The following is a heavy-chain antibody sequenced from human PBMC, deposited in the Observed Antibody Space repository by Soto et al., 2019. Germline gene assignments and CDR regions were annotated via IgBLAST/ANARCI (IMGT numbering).Heavy chain of an antibody. CDR2: VYYSGST. D-gene: IGHD2-2*01. CDR1: GGSIRSSSYY. J-gene: IGHJ5*02. Sequence: SETLSLTCSVSGGSIRSSSYYWGWIRQPPGKGLEWLATVYYSGSTYYNPSLRSRLTLAVDTSKNHFSLKVNSVTAADTAVYYCARCTGSCSGTICYFSFDPWGQGTLVTVS. CDR3: ARCTGSCSGTICYFSFDP. V-gene: IGHV4-39*02.